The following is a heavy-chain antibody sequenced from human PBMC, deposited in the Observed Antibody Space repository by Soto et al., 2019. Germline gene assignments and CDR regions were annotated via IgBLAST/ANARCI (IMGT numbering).Heavy chain of an antibody. CDR1: GGSISSGGYY. CDR3: ARYREVAFDI. Sequence: TLSVTCTVSGGSISSGGYYWSWIRQHPGKGLEWIGYIYYSGSTYYNPSLKSRVTISVDTSKNQFSLKLSSVTAADTAVYYCARYREVAFDIWGQGTMVTVSS. D-gene: IGHD4-4*01. CDR2: IYYSGST. J-gene: IGHJ3*02. V-gene: IGHV4-31*03.